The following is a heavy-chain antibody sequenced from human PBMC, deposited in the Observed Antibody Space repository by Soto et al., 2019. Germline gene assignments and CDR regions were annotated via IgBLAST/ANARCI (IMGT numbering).Heavy chain of an antibody. J-gene: IGHJ4*02. Sequence: QVQLVQSGAEVKKPGSSVKVSCTASGGTFNTYTINWVRQDPGQRPEWVGRVNPIVGMSSSASKFQGRVTLTEDKSTSKADMDLTGLKCEDTAVYSCATSNGSGSTHFDYWGQGTLVTVSS. CDR2: VNPIVGMS. V-gene: IGHV1-69*02. D-gene: IGHD3-10*01. CDR1: GGTFNTYT. CDR3: ATSNGSGSTHFDY.